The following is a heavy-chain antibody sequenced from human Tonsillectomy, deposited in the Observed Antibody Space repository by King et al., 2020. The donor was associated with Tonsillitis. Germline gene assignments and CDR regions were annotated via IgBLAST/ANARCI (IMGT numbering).Heavy chain of an antibody. CDR2: IDCDDDK. CDR1: GFSLSTSGMR. D-gene: IGHD1-26*01. J-gene: IGHJ3*01. V-gene: IGHV2-70*04. Sequence: VTLKESGPALVKPTQTLTLTCTFSGFSLSTSGMRVSWIRQPPGKALEWLARIDCDDDKLYSTSLRTRRTITKDTSTNQVVLTITNMDPVDTATYYCARGIVGATAVDACDLCGQGTMGTVSP. CDR3: ARGIVGATAVDACDL.